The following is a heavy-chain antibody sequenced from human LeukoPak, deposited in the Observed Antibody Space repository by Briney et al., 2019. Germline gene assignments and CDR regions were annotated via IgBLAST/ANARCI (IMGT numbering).Heavy chain of an antibody. J-gene: IGHJ4*02. CDR3: ARAIVDIVVVPAEDYRKTRYSSSGSDY. D-gene: IGHD2-2*01. Sequence: ASVKVSRKASGYTFTSYYMHWVRQAPGQGLEWMGIINPSGGSTSYAQKFQGRVTMTRDTFTSTVYMELSSLRSEDTAVYYCARAIVDIVVVPAEDYRKTRYSSSGSDYWGQGTLVTVSS. CDR2: INPSGGST. V-gene: IGHV1-46*01. CDR1: GYTFTSYY.